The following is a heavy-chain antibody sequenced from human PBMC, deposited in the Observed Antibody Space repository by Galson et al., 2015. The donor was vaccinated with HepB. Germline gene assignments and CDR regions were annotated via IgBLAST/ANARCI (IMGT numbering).Heavy chain of an antibody. D-gene: IGHD4-23*01. V-gene: IGHV3-30*01. CDR1: GFTFSRYA. Sequence: SLRLSCAASGFTFSRYAIHWVRQAPGKGLEWVAIMSSDGSDQYYEDSVLGRFTMSRDNSKNTLYLQMDSLRVEDTAVYYCASIVSVVGAFDLWGRGTVVTVSS. CDR3: ASIVSVVGAFDL. CDR2: MSSDGSDQ. J-gene: IGHJ4*02.